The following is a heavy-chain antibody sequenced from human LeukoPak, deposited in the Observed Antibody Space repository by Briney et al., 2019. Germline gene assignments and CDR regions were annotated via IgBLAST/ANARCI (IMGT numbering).Heavy chain of an antibody. D-gene: IGHD3-3*01. CDR3: ARGISVFGVIIPDGFDI. V-gene: IGHV4-4*07. CDR1: GDSIGNYY. CDR2: IYTSGSS. J-gene: IGHJ3*02. Sequence: SETLSLTCTVSGDSIGNYYWSWIRQPAGKGLDWIGRIYTSGSSTYKPSLERRVTMSVDTSKNQFSPKLTSVTAADTAVNYCARGISVFGVIIPDGFDIWGQGTMVTVSS.